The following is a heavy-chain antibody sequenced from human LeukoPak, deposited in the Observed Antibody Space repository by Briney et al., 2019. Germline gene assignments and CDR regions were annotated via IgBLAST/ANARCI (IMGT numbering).Heavy chain of an antibody. CDR2: IYHSGST. CDR1: GGSISSGGYS. D-gene: IGHD3-16*01. V-gene: IGHV4-30-2*01. J-gene: IGHJ5*02. CDR3: ARDGGGYP. Sequence: PSETLSLTCAVSGGSISSGGYSWSWIRQPPGKGLEWIGYIYHSGSTYYNPSLKSRVTISVVRSKNQFSLKLSSVTAADTAVYYCARDGGGYPWGQGTLVTVSS.